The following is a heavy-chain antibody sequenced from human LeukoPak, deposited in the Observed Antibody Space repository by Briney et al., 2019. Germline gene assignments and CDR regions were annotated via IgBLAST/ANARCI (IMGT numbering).Heavy chain of an antibody. CDR2: ISGSGDNT. CDR1: GFTFSSYA. J-gene: IGHJ4*02. Sequence: GGSLRLSCAASGFTFSSYAMSWVRQVPGKGLEWVSVISGSGDNTYYADSVKGRFTISRDNAKNSLFLQMNSLRVEDTAVYYCGRDDGFSSFTYWGQGDLVTVSS. CDR3: GRDDGFSSFTY. D-gene: IGHD3/OR15-3a*01. V-gene: IGHV3-23*01.